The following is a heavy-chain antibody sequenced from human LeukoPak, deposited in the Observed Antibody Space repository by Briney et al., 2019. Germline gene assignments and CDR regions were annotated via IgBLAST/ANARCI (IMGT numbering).Heavy chain of an antibody. V-gene: IGHV4-59*01. Sequence: SETLSLTCTVSGGSIRSYYWSWIRQPPGKGLEWVGYLHYSGNTNYNPSLKNRVTISVDTSKNQFSLKLTSLTAADTAVYYCARVRYSSAWGWFDPWGQGTLVTVSS. J-gene: IGHJ5*02. CDR1: GGSIRSYY. D-gene: IGHD6-19*01. CDR3: ARVRYSSAWGWFDP. CDR2: LHYSGNT.